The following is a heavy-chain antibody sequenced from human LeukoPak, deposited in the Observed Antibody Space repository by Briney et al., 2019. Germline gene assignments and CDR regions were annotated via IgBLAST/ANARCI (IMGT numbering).Heavy chain of an antibody. Sequence: SVTVSYQASGGTFTSYAISWVRQAPGQGVEWMGRIIPILGIANYAQKFQGRVTITADKSTSTDYMELSSLRSEDTAVYYCALTTVTTAAFDIGGQGTMVTVS. V-gene: IGHV1-69*04. J-gene: IGHJ3*02. CDR2: IIPILGIA. D-gene: IGHD4-17*01. CDR3: ALTTVTTAAFDI. CDR1: GGTFTSYA.